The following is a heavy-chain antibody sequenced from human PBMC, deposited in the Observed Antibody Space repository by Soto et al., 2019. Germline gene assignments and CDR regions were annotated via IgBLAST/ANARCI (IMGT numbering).Heavy chain of an antibody. D-gene: IGHD3-9*01. CDR3: ARDIDDILTGYYSGRLEIDY. CDR1: GFTFSSYS. V-gene: IGHV3-48*01. J-gene: IGHJ4*02. Sequence: GGPLRLSCAASGFTFSSYSMNWVRQAPGKGLEWVSYISSSSSTIYYADSVKGRFTISRDNAKNSLYLQMNSLRAEDTAVYYCARDIDDILTGYYSGRLEIDYWGQGTLVTVSS. CDR2: ISSSSSTI.